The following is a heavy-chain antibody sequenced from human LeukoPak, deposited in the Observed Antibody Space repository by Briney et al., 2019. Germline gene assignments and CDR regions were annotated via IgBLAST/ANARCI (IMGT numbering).Heavy chain of an antibody. V-gene: IGHV3-48*04. CDR2: ISSSSTTI. CDR3: TKNDNLDF. D-gene: IGHD1-14*01. CDR1: GFTFSSYS. Sequence: PGGSLRLSCVVSGFTFSSYSMNWVRQAPGKGLEWISYISSSSTTIYYADSVKGRFAISRDNAKNSLFLQMNSLRVEDTAIYYCTKNDNLDFWGQGTLVTVSS. J-gene: IGHJ4*02.